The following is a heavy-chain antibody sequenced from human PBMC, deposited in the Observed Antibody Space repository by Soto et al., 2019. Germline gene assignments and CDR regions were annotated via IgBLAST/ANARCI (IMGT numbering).Heavy chain of an antibody. D-gene: IGHD2-21*01. CDR1: GFTFSDYG. V-gene: IGHV3-33*01. CDR2: IWYDGRKQ. J-gene: IGHJ4*02. CDR3: ARGNGGDGYYVVSLAY. Sequence: QVQLVESGGGVVQPGRSLRLSCVASGFTFSDYGMHWVRQAPGKGLEWVAVIWYDGRKQYYADSVKGRFTISRDNSENAVYLQMNSLRAEDTAVYYCARGNGGDGYYVVSLAYLGQGTLVTVAA.